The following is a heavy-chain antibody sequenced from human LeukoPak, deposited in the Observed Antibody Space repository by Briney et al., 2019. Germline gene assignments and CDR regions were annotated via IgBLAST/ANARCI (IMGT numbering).Heavy chain of an antibody. CDR2: IYYSGST. J-gene: IGHJ4*02. V-gene: IGHV4-59*01. D-gene: IGHD4-11*01. CDR1: GGSISSYY. Sequence: PSETLSLTCTVSGGSISSYYWSWIRQPPGKGLEWIGYIYYSGSTNYNPSLKSRVTISADTSKNQFSLKLSSVTAADTAVYYCAREAEAKYSNYVDYWGQGTLVTVSS. CDR3: AREAEAKYSNYVDY.